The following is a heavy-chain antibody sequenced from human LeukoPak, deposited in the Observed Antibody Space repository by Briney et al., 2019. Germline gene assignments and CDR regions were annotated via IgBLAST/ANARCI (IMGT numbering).Heavy chain of an antibody. CDR3: ARKYYYDSSGTYFDY. V-gene: IGHV1-18*04. CDR2: ISAYNGNT. D-gene: IGHD3-22*01. J-gene: IGHJ4*02. CDR1: GYTFTSFY. Sequence: ASVKVSCKASGYTFTSFYMQWVRQAPGQGLEWMGWISAYNGNTNYAQKLQGRVTMTTDTSTSTAYMELRSLRSDDTAVYYCARKYYYDSSGTYFDYWGQGTLVTVSS.